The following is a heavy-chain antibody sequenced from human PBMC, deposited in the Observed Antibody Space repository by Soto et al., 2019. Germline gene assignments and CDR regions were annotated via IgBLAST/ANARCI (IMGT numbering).Heavy chain of an antibody. CDR2: IIPIFGTA. Sequence: GASVKVSCKASGGTFSSYAISWVRQAPGQGLEWMGGIIPIFGTANYAQKFQSRVTITADESTSTAYMELSSLRSEDTAVYYCARSSIAAAGTRGPKRNWFDPWGQGTLVTVSS. J-gene: IGHJ5*02. D-gene: IGHD6-13*01. V-gene: IGHV1-69*13. CDR1: GGTFSSYA. CDR3: ARSSIAAAGTRGPKRNWFDP.